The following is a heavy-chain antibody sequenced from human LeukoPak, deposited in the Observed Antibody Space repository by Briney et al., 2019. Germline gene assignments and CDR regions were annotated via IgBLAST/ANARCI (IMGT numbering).Heavy chain of an antibody. CDR3: ARHKGAN. J-gene: IGHJ4*02. Sequence: GGSLRLSCAASGFTFSDYWMSWVRQAPGKGLEWVAKIKQDGSEKYYVDSVKGRFTISRDNAKDSLYLQMNSLRAEDTAMYYCARHKGANWGQGTLATVSS. CDR1: GFTFSDYW. V-gene: IGHV3-7*03. D-gene: IGHD3-16*01. CDR2: IKQDGSEK.